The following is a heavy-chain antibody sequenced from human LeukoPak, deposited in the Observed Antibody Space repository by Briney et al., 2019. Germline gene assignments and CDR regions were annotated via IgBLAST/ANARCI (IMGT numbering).Heavy chain of an antibody. Sequence: SETLSLTCAVSGYSLSSGYYWGWIRQPPGKGLEWIGSIYHSGSTYYNPSLKSRVTISVDTSKNQFSLKLSSVTAADTAVYYCARHPYDFWSGLSLNLNWFDPWGQGTLVTVSS. CDR2: IYHSGST. D-gene: IGHD3-3*01. J-gene: IGHJ5*02. CDR1: GYSLSSGYY. CDR3: ARHPYDFWSGLSLNLNWFDP. V-gene: IGHV4-38-2*01.